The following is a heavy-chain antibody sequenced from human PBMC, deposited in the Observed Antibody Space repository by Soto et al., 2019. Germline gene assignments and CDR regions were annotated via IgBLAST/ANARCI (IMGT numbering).Heavy chain of an antibody. V-gene: IGHV3-23*01. CDR1: GFTFSSYA. D-gene: IGHD6-6*01. Sequence: GGSLRLSCAASGFTFSSYAMSWVRQAPGKGLEWVSAISGSGGSTYYADSVKGRFTISRDNSKNTLYLQMNSLRAEDTAVYYCAKPAGIAARTKQRRISYYYYGIDVWGQGTTVTVSS. CDR2: ISGSGGST. J-gene: IGHJ6*02. CDR3: AKPAGIAARTKQRRISYYYYGIDV.